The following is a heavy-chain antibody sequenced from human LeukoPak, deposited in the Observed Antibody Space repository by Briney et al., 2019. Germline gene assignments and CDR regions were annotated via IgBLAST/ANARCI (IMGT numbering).Heavy chain of an antibody. CDR3: ARDLRSGYYFY. V-gene: IGHV3-7*01. D-gene: IGHD3-22*01. CDR1: GFTFSTYL. J-gene: IGHJ4*01. CDR2: IKEDGSAK. Sequence: GGSLRLSCAASGFTFSTYLMTWVRQAPGKGLEWVSNIKEDGSAKYYVDSVKGRFSNSRDNAKNSLYLQMNSLRAEDTAVYYGARDLRSGYYFYWGHGTQVTVSS.